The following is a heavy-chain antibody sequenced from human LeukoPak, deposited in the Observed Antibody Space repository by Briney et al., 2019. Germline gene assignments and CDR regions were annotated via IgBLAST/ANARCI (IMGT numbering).Heavy chain of an antibody. CDR1: GGSFSGYY. Sequence: SETLSLTCAVYGGSFSGYYWSWIRQPPGKGLEWIGEINHSGSTNYNPSLKSRVTISVDTSKNQFSLKLSSVTAADTAVYYCARGRSKSITGTEGYPNDYWGQGTLVTVSS. CDR3: ARGRSKSITGTEGYPNDY. D-gene: IGHD1-20*01. V-gene: IGHV4-34*01. J-gene: IGHJ4*02. CDR2: INHSGST.